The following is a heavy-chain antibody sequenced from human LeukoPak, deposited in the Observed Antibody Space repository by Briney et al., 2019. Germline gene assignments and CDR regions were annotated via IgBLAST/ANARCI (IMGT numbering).Heavy chain of an antibody. Sequence: SETLSLTCTASGGSISSSTYYWGWNRQPPGKGLEWIGSIYYSGSTYYNPSLKSRVTISVDTSKNQFSLKLSSVTAADTAVYYCARGEDGDYYFQHWGQGTLVTVSS. CDR2: IYYSGST. D-gene: IGHD4-17*01. V-gene: IGHV4-39*01. CDR3: ARGEDGDYYFQH. CDR1: GGSISSSTYY. J-gene: IGHJ1*01.